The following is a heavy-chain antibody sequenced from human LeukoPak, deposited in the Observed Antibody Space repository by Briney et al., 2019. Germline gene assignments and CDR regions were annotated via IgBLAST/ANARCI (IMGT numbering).Heavy chain of an antibody. V-gene: IGHV3-21*01. CDR3: ARAEYYGSGSYFERLTKFDY. J-gene: IGHJ4*02. CDR1: GFAFSSYT. CDR2: ISTSSSYI. Sequence: GGSLRLSCAASGFAFSSYTMNWVRQAPGKGLEWVSFISTSSSYIYYADSVKGRFTISRDNAKNSLYLQMNSLRAEDTAVYYCARAEYYGSGSYFERLTKFDYWGQGTLVTVSS. D-gene: IGHD3-10*01.